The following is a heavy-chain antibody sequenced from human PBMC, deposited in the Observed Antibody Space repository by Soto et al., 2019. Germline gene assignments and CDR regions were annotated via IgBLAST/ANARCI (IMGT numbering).Heavy chain of an antibody. CDR3: SRSHKAAQPRYWYFDL. CDR1: GGSISSSSYY. V-gene: IGHV4-39*01. Sequence: LQLQESGPGLVKPSETLSLTCTVSGGSISSSSYYWGWIRQPPGKGLEWIGSIYYSGRTYYIPSLKSRVTISVDMTNNQFSLKLSSVTAADTAVYYWSRSHKAAQPRYWYFDLWGRGTLVTVSS. J-gene: IGHJ2*01. CDR2: IYYSGRT. D-gene: IGHD6-13*01.